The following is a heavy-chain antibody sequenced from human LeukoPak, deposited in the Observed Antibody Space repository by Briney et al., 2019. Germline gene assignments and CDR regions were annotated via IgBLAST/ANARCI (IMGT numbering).Heavy chain of an antibody. D-gene: IGHD3-9*01. CDR1: GGSISSSSYY. CDR2: IYYSGST. Sequence: SETLSLTCTVSGGSISSSSYYWGWIRQPPGKGLEWIGSIYYSGSTYYNPSLKSRVTISVDTSKNQFSLKLSSVTAADTAVYYCASSPPILTGLKGQFDYWGQGTLVTVSS. J-gene: IGHJ4*02. V-gene: IGHV4-39*07. CDR3: ASSPPILTGLKGQFDY.